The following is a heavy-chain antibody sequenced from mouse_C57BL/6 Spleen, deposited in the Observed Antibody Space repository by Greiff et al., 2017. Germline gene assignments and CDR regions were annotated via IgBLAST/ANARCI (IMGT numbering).Heavy chain of an antibody. CDR2: INPSNGGT. J-gene: IGHJ2*01. V-gene: IGHV1-53*01. Sequence: QVQLQQPGPELVKPGASVKLSCKASGYTFTSYWMHWVKQRPGQGLEWIGNINPSNGGTNYNEKFKSKATLTVDKSYTTAYMQLSSLTSEDSAVYYCARCPYGNSYYFDYWGQGTTLTVSS. CDR1: GYTFTSYW. CDR3: ARCPYGNSYYFDY. D-gene: IGHD2-1*01.